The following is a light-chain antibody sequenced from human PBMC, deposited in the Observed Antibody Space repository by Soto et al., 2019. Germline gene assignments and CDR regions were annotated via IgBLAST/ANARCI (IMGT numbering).Light chain of an antibody. Sequence: TQSPSSVSASVGDRVTITCRASQGISSYLAWYQQKPGQAPRLLIYGASSRATGIPDRFSGSGSGTDFTLTISRLEPEDFAVYYCQQYGSSPTTFGQGTKVDIK. J-gene: IGKJ1*01. CDR2: GAS. V-gene: IGKV3-20*01. CDR3: QQYGSSPTT. CDR1: QGISSY.